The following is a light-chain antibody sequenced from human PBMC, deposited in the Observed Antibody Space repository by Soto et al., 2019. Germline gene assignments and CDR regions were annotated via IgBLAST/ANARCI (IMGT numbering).Light chain of an antibody. CDR3: QQRNVWPPIT. V-gene: IGKV3D-20*02. Sequence: EIVLTQSPGTLSLSPGERATLSCRASQSVSSSSLAWYQQKSGKPPRLVIYDSTLRANGVPDRFGGSRSGTEFTLTINSLEPEDFAVYYCQQRNVWPPITFGQGTRLEIK. J-gene: IGKJ5*01. CDR1: QSVSSSS. CDR2: DST.